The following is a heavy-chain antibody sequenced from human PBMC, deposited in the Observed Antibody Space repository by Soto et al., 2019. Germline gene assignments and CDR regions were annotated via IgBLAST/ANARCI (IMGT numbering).Heavy chain of an antibody. CDR2: IIPIFGTT. Sequence: QVQLVQSGVEVKKPGSSVKVSCKASGGTLSSYALNWVRQAPGQGLEWMGGIIPIFGTTNYEQEFQGRVTFTADESTSTAYMELSSLRSDDTAVYYCAKVGYCTADSCYGGYWFDSWGQGTLVTVSS. CDR3: AKVGYCTADSCYGGYWFDS. V-gene: IGHV1-69*01. CDR1: GGTLSSYA. J-gene: IGHJ5*01. D-gene: IGHD2-15*01.